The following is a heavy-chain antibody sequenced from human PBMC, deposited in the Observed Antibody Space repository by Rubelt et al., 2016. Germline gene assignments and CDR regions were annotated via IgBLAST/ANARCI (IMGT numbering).Heavy chain of an antibody. CDR3: AREDPYQAPTKEDGMDV. D-gene: IGHD1/OR15-1a*01. Sequence: EVRLVESGGGLVQPGGSLRLSCAASGFSFRSYSMNWVRQAPGKGLEWIAYISSTSGTLSYAASVKGRFTVARDNAINSIYLQMRSLRAEDTAIYYCAREDPYQAPTKEDGMDVWGPGTTVTV. V-gene: IGHV3-48*01. J-gene: IGHJ6*02. CDR2: ISSTSGTL. CDR1: GFSFRSYS.